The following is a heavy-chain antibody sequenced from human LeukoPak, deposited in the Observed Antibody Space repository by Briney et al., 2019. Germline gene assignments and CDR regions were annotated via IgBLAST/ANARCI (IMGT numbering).Heavy chain of an antibody. D-gene: IGHD6-13*01. J-gene: IGHJ5*02. CDR3: ARDGAAAGVLGFDP. V-gene: IGHV4-31*03. Sequence: KSSETLSLTCTVSGGSISSGGYYWSWIRQHAGKGLEWIGYIYYSGSTYYNPSLKSRVTISVDTSKNQFSLKLSSVTAADTAVYYCARDGAAAGVLGFDPWGQGTLVTVSS. CDR2: IYYSGST. CDR1: GGSISSGGYY.